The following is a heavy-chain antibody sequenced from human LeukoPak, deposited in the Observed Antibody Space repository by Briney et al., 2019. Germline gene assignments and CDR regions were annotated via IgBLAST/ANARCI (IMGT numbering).Heavy chain of an antibody. D-gene: IGHD2-15*01. CDR3: ARAGYCSGGSCYPYYYYYYMDV. J-gene: IGHJ6*03. V-gene: IGHV1-18*01. CDR1: GYTFTSYA. CDR2: ISGHNDDT. Sequence: ASVKVSCKASGYTFTSYAISWVRQAPGQGLEWMGWISGHNDDTNYAQRLQGRVTMTPDTYTSTAYMELRSLRSDDTAVYYCARAGYCSGGSCYPYYYYYYMDVWGKGTTVTVSS.